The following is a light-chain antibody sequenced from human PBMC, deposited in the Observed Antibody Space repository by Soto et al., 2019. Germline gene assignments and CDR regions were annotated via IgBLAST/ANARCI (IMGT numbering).Light chain of an antibody. J-gene: IGKJ1*01. V-gene: IGKV3-11*01. CDR2: DAS. CDR1: QSVSNY. Sequence: EIVLTQSPATLSLSPGERATLSCWASQSVSNYFVWYQQKPGQAPRLLIYDASKRATGIPARFSGSGSGTDFTLTISSLQPDDFATYYCQQYNSAWTFGQGTKVDIK. CDR3: QQYNSAWT.